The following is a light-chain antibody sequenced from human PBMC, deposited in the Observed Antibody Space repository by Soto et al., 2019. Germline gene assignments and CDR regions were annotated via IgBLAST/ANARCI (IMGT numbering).Light chain of an antibody. Sequence: QSVLTQPASVSGSPGQSITISCTGTSSDVGGYNYFSWYQHHPGKAPKLMIYDVSNRPSGVSNRFSGSKSGNTASLTISGLQAEDEADYYCSSYTSSSTVVFGVGTKVTVL. CDR1: SSDVGGYNY. CDR2: DVS. J-gene: IGLJ2*01. V-gene: IGLV2-14*03. CDR3: SSYTSSSTVV.